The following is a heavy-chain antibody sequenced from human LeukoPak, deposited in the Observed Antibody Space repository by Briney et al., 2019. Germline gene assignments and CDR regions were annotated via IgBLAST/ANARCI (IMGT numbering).Heavy chain of an antibody. D-gene: IGHD4-17*01. CDR2: IIYSGGST. V-gene: IGHV3-23*03. CDR1: GFTFSSNA. J-gene: IGHJ5*01. CDR3: AKDLHDYGDYVGWFDS. Sequence: GGSLRLSCAASGFTFSSNAMSWVRQAPGKGLEWVSIIYSGGSTYYADSVKARFTISRDNSKNTLYLQMSSLRAEDTAVYYCAKDLHDYGDYVGWFDSWGQGTLVTVST.